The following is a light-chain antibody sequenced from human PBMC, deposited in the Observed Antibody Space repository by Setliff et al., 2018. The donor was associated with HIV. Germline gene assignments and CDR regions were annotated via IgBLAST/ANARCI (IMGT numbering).Light chain of an antibody. CDR2: DVI. V-gene: IGLV2-14*03. CDR3: SSYTSSSTLPYV. CDR1: SSDVGSYDY. Sequence: QSVLTQPASVSGSPGQSITISCTGTSSDVGSYDYVSWYQQHAGRAPKLMIYDVINRPSGVSNRLSGSKSGNTASLTISGLQAEDEADYYCSSYTSSSTLPYVFGTGTKVTVL. J-gene: IGLJ1*01.